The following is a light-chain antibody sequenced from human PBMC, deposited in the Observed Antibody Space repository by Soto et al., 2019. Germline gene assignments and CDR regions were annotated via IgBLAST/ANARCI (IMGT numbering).Light chain of an antibody. Sequence: EIVLTQSPATLSLSPGERATLSCRASQSVSSYLAWYQHKPGQAPRLLIYDASNRAAGIPARFSGSGSGTDFTFIIIRLEPDDCAVYPCQQRSTWPMYTFGQGNKLEIK. CDR3: QQRSTWPMYT. CDR2: DAS. J-gene: IGKJ2*01. CDR1: QSVSSY. V-gene: IGKV3-11*01.